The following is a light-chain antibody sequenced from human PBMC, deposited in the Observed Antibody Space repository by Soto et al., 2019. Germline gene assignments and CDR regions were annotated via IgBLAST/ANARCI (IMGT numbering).Light chain of an antibody. V-gene: IGKV3-20*01. CDR3: QQYGGSPPT. Sequence: IVLTQSPDTLSLSPGGRATLSCRASQSVTTRIASYQQKPGQPPRLLISGASARASGVPVRISGSGSGTDFTLTISRLEPEDFALYYCQQYGGSPPTFGQGTRL. CDR2: GAS. J-gene: IGKJ5*01. CDR1: QSVTTR.